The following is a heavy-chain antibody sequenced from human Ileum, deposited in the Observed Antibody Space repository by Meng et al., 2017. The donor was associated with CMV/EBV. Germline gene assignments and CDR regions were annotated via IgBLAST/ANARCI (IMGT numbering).Heavy chain of an antibody. CDR3: ARGLFRYPAYFDL. CDR2: INHVGRT. CDR1: GGSLRVHY. Sequence: LQHGGAGLLQPSGTLSPTCAVYGGSLRVHYCIWIRQSPGNGLQWIAEINHVGRTNSNPSLASRVTISQDTSKNQCSLKLNSVTVADSAVYYCARGLFRYPAYFDLWGQGTLVTVSS. V-gene: IGHV4-34*01. D-gene: IGHD3-16*02. J-gene: IGHJ4*02.